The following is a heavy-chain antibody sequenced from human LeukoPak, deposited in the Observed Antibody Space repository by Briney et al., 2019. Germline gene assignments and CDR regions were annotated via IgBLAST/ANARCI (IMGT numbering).Heavy chain of an antibody. J-gene: IGHJ4*02. CDR1: GFTFSSYS. Sequence: GGSLRLSCAASGFTFSSYSMNWVRQAPGKGLEWVSAISGSGGSTYYADSVKGRFTISRDNAKNSLYLQMNSLRAEDTAVYYCARGALEMATILDYWGQGTLVTVSS. CDR2: ISGSGGST. D-gene: IGHD5-24*01. CDR3: ARGALEMATILDY. V-gene: IGHV3-21*01.